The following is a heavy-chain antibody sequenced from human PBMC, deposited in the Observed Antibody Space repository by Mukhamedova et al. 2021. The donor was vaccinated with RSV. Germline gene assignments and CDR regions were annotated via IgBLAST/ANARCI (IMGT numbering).Heavy chain of an antibody. CDR2: GTVEST. D-gene: IGHD1-26*01. CDR3: AHRRVGAGPFDY. J-gene: IGHJ4*02. Sequence: GTVESTYYADSVKGRFAISRDNSNYTLFLQMNNLGAEDTAVYYCAHRRVGAGPFDYWGQGTLVTVSS. V-gene: IGHV3-23*01.